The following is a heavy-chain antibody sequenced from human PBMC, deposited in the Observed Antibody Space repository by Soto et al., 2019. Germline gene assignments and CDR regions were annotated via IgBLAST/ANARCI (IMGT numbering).Heavy chain of an antibody. CDR2: ISDDGSSK. V-gene: IGHV3-30*18. J-gene: IGHJ4*02. D-gene: IGHD4-17*01. CDR1: GFTFSSFG. Sequence: QVLLVESGGGVVQPGRSLRISCAVSGFTFSSFGMHWVRQAPGKGLEWVAVISDDGSSKHYAESLKGRFTISRDNSNNPLYLQMDSLGPEDTAVYYCAKDRWGDFGDLNLPGYWGQGTLVTVSS. CDR3: AKDRWGDFGDLNLPGY.